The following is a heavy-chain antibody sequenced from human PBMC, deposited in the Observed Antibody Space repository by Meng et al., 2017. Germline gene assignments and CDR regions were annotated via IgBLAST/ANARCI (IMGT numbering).Heavy chain of an antibody. CDR2: ISGSGGST. J-gene: IGHJ4*02. D-gene: IGHD6-13*01. CDR1: GFTFSSYA. V-gene: IGHV3-23*01. CDR3: ARTHIAAAGTPLYFDY. Sequence: GESLKISCAASGFTFSSYAMSWVRQAPGKGLEWVSAISGSGGSTYYADSVKGRSTISRDNSKNTLYLQMNSLRAEDTAVYYCARTHIAAAGTPLYFDYWGQGTLVTVSS.